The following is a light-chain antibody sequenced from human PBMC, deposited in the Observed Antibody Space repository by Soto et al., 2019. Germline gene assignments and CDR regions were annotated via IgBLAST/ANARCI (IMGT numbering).Light chain of an antibody. J-gene: IGLJ2*01. Sequence: SYELTQPPSVSVAPGKTARITCGGNNIGSKSVHWYQQKPGQAPVLVIYYDSDRPSGIPERFSGSNSGNTATLTISRVEARDEADYYCQVWDSSSDRGVFGGGTKLTVL. V-gene: IGLV3-21*04. CDR1: NIGSKS. CDR2: YDS. CDR3: QVWDSSSDRGV.